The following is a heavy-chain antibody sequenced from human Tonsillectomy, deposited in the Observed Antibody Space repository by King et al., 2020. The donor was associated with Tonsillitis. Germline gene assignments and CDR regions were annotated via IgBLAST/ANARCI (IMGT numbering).Heavy chain of an antibody. D-gene: IGHD6-19*01. Sequence: QLVQSGGGLVQSGGSLRLSCAASGFTFSDYAMSWVRQAPGKGLEWVSTISGSAGDTYYADSVKGQFTISRDNSKNTLSLQLNSLRAEDTAVYYCAKSQAVTFDYWGQGTLVTVSS. CDR2: ISGSAGDT. CDR3: AKSQAVTFDY. CDR1: GFTFSDYA. J-gene: IGHJ4*02. V-gene: IGHV3-23*04.